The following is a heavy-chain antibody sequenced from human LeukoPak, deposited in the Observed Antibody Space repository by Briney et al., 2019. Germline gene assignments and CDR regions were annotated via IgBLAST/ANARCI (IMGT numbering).Heavy chain of an antibody. CDR3: ATEGGWGPTDYGDNVY. Sequence: ASVKVSCKASGYTFTNYGITWVRQAPGQGLEWMGWISPYKGNTNYAQKVQGRDTMTTDTSTSTVYMELRSLRSDDTAVYYCATEGGWGPTDYGDNVYWGQGTLVTVSS. D-gene: IGHD4-17*01. J-gene: IGHJ4*02. V-gene: IGHV1-18*01. CDR2: ISPYKGNT. CDR1: GYTFTNYG.